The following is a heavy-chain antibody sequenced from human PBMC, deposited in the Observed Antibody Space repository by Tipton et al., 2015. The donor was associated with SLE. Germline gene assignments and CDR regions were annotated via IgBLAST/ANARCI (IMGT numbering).Heavy chain of an antibody. J-gene: IGHJ4*02. Sequence: TLSLTCAVYGGSFSGYYWSWIRQPPGKGLEWIGEINHSGSTNYNPSLKSRVTISVDTSKNQFSLKLSSVTAADTAVYYCGRDWPNTAMVLDYWGQGTLVTVSS. D-gene: IGHD5-18*01. CDR2: INHSGST. V-gene: IGHV4-34*01. CDR3: GRDWPNTAMVLDY. CDR1: GGSFSGYY.